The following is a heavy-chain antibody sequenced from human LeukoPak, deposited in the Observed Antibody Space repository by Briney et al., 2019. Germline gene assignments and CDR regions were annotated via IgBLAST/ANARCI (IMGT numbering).Heavy chain of an antibody. D-gene: IGHD2-2*01. Sequence: GASVRVSCKASGYTFTSYDINWVRQATGQGLEWMGWMNPNSGNTGYAQKFQGRVTMTRNTSISTAYMELSSLRSEDTAVYYCARVKGRCSTSCSGFDYWGREPWSPSPQ. CDR2: MNPNSGNT. J-gene: IGHJ4*02. V-gene: IGHV1-8*01. CDR1: GYTFTSYD. CDR3: ARVKGRCSTSCSGFDY.